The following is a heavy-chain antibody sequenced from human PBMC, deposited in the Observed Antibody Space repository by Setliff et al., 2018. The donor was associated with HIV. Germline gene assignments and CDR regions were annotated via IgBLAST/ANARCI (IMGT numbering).Heavy chain of an antibody. CDR2: VHPGNSET. J-gene: IGHJ6*02. CDR3: ATLQPDSVDV. V-gene: IGHV5-51*01. Sequence: GESLKISCKASGYSFTNFWIGWVRQMPEEGLEWMGIVHPGNSETRYSLPFEGQVTISADRSITTAFLQWSSLKASDTAIYYCATLQPDSVDVWGQGTTVTVSS. D-gene: IGHD2-15*01. CDR1: GYSFTNFW.